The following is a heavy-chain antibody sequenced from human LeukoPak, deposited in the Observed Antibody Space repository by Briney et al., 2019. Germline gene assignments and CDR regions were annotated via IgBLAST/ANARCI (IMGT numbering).Heavy chain of an antibody. D-gene: IGHD3-10*01. CDR2: IYHSGST. J-gene: IGHJ6*02. V-gene: IGHV4-59*01. Sequence: SETLSLTCTVSGGSISSYYWSWIRQPPGKGLEWIGYIYHSGSTNYNPSLKSRVTISVDTSKNQFSLKLSSVTAADTAVYYCARGFNHGIWFGELLGYYYYGMDVWGQGTTVTVSS. CDR1: GGSISSYY. CDR3: ARGFNHGIWFGELLGYYYYGMDV.